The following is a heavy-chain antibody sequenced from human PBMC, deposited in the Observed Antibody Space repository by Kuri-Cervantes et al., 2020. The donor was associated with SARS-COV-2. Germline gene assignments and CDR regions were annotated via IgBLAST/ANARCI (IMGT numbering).Heavy chain of an antibody. D-gene: IGHD4-17*01. V-gene: IGHV4-38-2*01. CDR3: ARPADYGDYVRVVYMDV. J-gene: IGHJ6*03. CDR2: ISHSGRT. Sequence: AESLTLSCPVSGSSISSGYSWGWSRQPPGKGLEWIGSISHSGRTNYNPSLKSRVTISVDTSKNQISLKLSSVTAADTAVYYCARPADYGDYVRVVYMDVWGKGTTVTVSS. CDR1: GSSISSGYS.